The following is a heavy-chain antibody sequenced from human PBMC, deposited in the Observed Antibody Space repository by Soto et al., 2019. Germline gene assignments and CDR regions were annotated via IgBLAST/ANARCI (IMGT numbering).Heavy chain of an antibody. Sequence: ASVKVSCKASGYTFTSYDINWVRQATGQGLEWMGWMNPNSGNTGYAQKFQGRVTMTRNTSISTAYMELSSLRSEDTAVYYCARARNKGYYYYYYMDVRGKGTTVTVSS. CDR2: MNPNSGNT. J-gene: IGHJ6*03. CDR1: GYTFTSYD. V-gene: IGHV1-8*01. CDR3: ARARNKGYYYYYYMDV.